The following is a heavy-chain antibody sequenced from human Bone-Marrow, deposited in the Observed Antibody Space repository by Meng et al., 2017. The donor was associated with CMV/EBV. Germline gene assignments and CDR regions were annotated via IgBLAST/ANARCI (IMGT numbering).Heavy chain of an antibody. Sequence: GGSLRLSCAASGFTFDDYTMHWVRQAPGKGLEWVSLISWDGGSTYYADSVKGRFTISRDNSKNSLYPQMNSLRTEDTALYYCAKDILRGTTSGAFDYWGEGTLVTVSS. CDR1: GFTFDDYT. J-gene: IGHJ4*02. CDR2: ISWDGGST. V-gene: IGHV3-43*01. D-gene: IGHD1-7*01. CDR3: AKDILRGTTSGAFDY.